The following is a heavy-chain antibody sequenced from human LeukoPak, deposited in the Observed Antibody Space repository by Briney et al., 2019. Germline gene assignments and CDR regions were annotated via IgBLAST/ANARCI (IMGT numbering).Heavy chain of an antibody. Sequence: PGGSLRLSCAASGFTFISYAMNWVRQAPGKGMEWVSVISSSGDSTYYADSVKGRFTISRDNSKNTLYLQMNSLRAEDTAVYYCAKVNSGWVIGAFDIWGQGTMVTVSS. D-gene: IGHD6-19*01. CDR2: ISSSGDST. V-gene: IGHV3-23*01. CDR1: GFTFISYA. CDR3: AKVNSGWVIGAFDI. J-gene: IGHJ3*02.